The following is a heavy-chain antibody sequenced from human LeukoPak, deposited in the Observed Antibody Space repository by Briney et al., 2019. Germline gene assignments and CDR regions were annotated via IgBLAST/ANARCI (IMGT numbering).Heavy chain of an antibody. J-gene: IGHJ4*02. CDR3: AADGDYGDYQS. D-gene: IGHD4-17*01. V-gene: IGHV1-8*03. CDR1: GYTFTSYD. Sequence: GASVKVSCKASGYTFTSYDINWVRQATGQGLEWMGWMNPNSGNTGYAQKFQERVTITRDMSTSTAYMELSSLRSEDTAVYYCAADGDYGDYQSWGQGTLVTVSS. CDR2: MNPNSGNT.